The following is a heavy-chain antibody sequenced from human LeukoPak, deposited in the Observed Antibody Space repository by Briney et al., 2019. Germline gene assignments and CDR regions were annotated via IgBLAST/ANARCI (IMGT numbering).Heavy chain of an antibody. CDR2: IYTSGST. CDR3: ARHDQGSSGYYPDAFDI. V-gene: IGHV4-61*02. CDR1: GGSISSGSYC. D-gene: IGHD3-22*01. Sequence: PSETLSLTCTVSGGSISSGSYCWSWIRQPAGKGLEWIGRIYTSGSTNYNPSLKSRVTISVDTSKNQFSLKLSSVTAADTAVYYCARHDQGSSGYYPDAFDIWGQGTMVTVSS. J-gene: IGHJ3*02.